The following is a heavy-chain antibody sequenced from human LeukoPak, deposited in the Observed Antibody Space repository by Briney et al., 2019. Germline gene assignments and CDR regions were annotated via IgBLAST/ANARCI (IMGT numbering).Heavy chain of an antibody. Sequence: ASVKVSCKASGYTFTTYYMHWVRQAPGQGLEWMGIINPSGDGISYAQKFQGRVTMTRDTSTTTVYMELSSLRSEDTAVYYCARDSYYYYYMDVWGKGTTVTVSS. CDR3: ARDSYYYYYMDV. V-gene: IGHV1-46*01. CDR1: GYTFTTYY. CDR2: INPSGDGI. J-gene: IGHJ6*03.